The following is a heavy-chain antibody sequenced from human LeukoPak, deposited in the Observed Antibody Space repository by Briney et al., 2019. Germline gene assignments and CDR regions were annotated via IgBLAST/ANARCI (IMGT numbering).Heavy chain of an antibody. CDR1: GYTFNDYF. J-gene: IGHJ5*02. CDR3: ARNYSDWSDP. CDR2: INPTTGDT. D-gene: IGHD4-11*01. Sequence: ASVKVSCKASGYTFNDYFMNWVRQAPGQGLEWMGWINPTTGDTKYSQKFQGRVTLTRDMSISTGYMELGRLKSDDTAVYYCARNYSDWSDPWGQGTLVTVSS. V-gene: IGHV1-2*02.